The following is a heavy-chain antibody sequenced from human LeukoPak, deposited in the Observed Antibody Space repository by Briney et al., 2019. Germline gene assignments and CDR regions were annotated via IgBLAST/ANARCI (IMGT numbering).Heavy chain of an antibody. J-gene: IGHJ4*02. CDR1: GGSISSGGYY. CDR2: IYYSGST. D-gene: IGHD1-1*01. Sequence: SETLSLTCTVSGGSISSGGYYWSWIRQHPGKGLEWIGYIYYSGSTYYNPSLKSRVTISVDTSKNQFSLKLSSVTAADTAVYYCARHPLSWNDVDYWGQGTLVTVSS. V-gene: IGHV4-31*03. CDR3: ARHPLSWNDVDY.